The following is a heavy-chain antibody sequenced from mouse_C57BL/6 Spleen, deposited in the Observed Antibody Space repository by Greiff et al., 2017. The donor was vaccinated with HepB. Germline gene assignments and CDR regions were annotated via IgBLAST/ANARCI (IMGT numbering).Heavy chain of an antibody. Sequence: DVHLVESGGGLVQPGGSLKLSCAASGFTFSSYGMSWVRQTPDKRLELVATINSNGGSTYYPDSVKGRFTISRDKAKNTLDLQMSSLKSEDTAMYYCARMARTINWGQGTTLTVSS. V-gene: IGHV5-6-3*01. CDR2: INSNGGST. CDR3: ARMARTIN. CDR1: GFTFSSYG. J-gene: IGHJ2*01.